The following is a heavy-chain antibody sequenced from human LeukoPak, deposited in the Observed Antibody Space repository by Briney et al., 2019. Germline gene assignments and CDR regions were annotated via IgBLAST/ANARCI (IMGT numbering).Heavy chain of an antibody. CDR1: GYTFTSYD. Sequence: ASVKVSCKASGYTFTSYDINWVRQATGQGREWMGWMNPNSGNTGYAQKFQGRVTITRNTAISTAYMELSSLRSEDTAVYYCARIIVDTAMDYWGQGTLVTVSS. CDR2: MNPNSGNT. V-gene: IGHV1-8*03. D-gene: IGHD5-18*01. J-gene: IGHJ4*02. CDR3: ARIIVDTAMDY.